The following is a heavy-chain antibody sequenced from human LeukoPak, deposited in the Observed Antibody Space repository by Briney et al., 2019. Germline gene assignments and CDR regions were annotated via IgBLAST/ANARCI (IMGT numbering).Heavy chain of an antibody. Sequence: GGSLRLSCAASGFTFSNAWMSWVRQAPGKGLEWVGRIKSKTDGGTTDYAAPVKGGFTISRDDSKNTLYLQMNSLKTEDTAVYYCTTRVVVISYYFDYWGQGTLVTVSS. J-gene: IGHJ4*02. V-gene: IGHV3-15*01. CDR1: GFTFSNAW. CDR3: TTRVVVISYYFDY. CDR2: IKSKTDGGTT. D-gene: IGHD3-22*01.